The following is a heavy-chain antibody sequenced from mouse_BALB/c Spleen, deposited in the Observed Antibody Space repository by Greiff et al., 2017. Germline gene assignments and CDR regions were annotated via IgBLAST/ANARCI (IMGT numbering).Heavy chain of an antibody. CDR3: ARRGWGYDSYAMDY. J-gene: IGHJ4*01. D-gene: IGHD2-2*01. V-gene: IGHV1S127*01. CDR2: IDPSDSET. Sequence: VQLQQSGPQLVRPGASVKISCKASGYSFTSYWMHWVKQRPGQGLEWIGMIDPSDSETRLNQKFKDKATLTVDKSSSTAYMQLSSLTSEDSAVYYCARRGWGYDSYAMDYWGQGTSVTVSS. CDR1: GYSFTSYW.